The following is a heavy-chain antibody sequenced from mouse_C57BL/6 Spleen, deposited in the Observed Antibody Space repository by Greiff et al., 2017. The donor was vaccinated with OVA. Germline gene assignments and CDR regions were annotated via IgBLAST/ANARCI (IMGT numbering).Heavy chain of an antibody. J-gene: IGHJ4*01. V-gene: IGHV2-2*01. CDR3: ARTIADDYGSSDEEGYAMDD. D-gene: IGHD1-1*01. Sequence: VKLQESGPGLVQPSQSLSITCTVSGFSLTSYGVHWVRQSPGKGLEWLGVIWSGGSTDYNAAFISRLSISKVNSKSQVCFKMNSLQADDTGIDYCARTIADDYGSSDEEGYAMDDWGQGTSGTVSS. CDR1: GFSLTSYG. CDR2: IWSGGST.